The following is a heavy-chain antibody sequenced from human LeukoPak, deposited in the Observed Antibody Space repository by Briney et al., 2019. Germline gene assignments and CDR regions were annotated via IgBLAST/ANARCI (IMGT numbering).Heavy chain of an antibody. CDR3: AKAASDYYDSNPFNY. CDR1: GYTLTELS. V-gene: IGHV1-24*01. D-gene: IGHD3-22*01. J-gene: IGHJ4*02. CDR2: FDPEDGET. Sequence: GASVKVSCKVSGYTLTELSMHWVRQAPGKGLEWMGGFDPEDGETIYAQKFQGRVTMTEDTSTDTAYMELSSLRSEDTAVYYCAKAASDYYDSNPFNYGGQGTLVTVSS.